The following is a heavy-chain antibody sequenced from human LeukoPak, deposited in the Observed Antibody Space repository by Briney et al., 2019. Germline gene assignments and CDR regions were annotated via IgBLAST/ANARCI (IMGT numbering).Heavy chain of an antibody. J-gene: IGHJ3*02. CDR1: GGTLSSYA. D-gene: IGHD4-17*01. V-gene: IGHV1-69*04. CDR3: ARVPYYYGDYSQAFDM. Sequence: SVKVSCKASGGTLSSYAFSWVRQAPGQGLEWMGRIIPILGTANYAQTFQGRVTITADKSTSTAYMELSSLRSEDTAVYYCARVPYYYGDYSQAFDMWGQGTMVTVSS. CDR2: IIPILGTA.